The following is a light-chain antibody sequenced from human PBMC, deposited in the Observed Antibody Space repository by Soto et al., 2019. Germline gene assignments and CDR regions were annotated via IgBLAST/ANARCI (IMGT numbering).Light chain of an antibody. J-gene: IGKJ4*01. Sequence: DIQMTQSPSSLSASVGDRVTITCRASQGISNYLAWYQQKPGKAPKLLISDALNLEIVVPSRFSGGASGTLFTLTITSLQPEDIATYYCQQLYSLLLTFGGGTKVEI. CDR1: QGISNY. CDR2: DAL. CDR3: QQLYSLLLT. V-gene: IGKV1-33*01.